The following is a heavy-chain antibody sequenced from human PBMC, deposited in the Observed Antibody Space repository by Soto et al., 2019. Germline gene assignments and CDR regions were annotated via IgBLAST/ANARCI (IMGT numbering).Heavy chain of an antibody. D-gene: IGHD3-22*01. CDR1: GGTFSSYA. J-gene: IGHJ4*02. Sequence: SVKVSCKASGGTFSSYAISWVRQAPGQGLEWMGGIIPIFGTANYAQKFQGRVTITADESTSTAYMELSSLRSEDTAVYYCARGGDDYYDSSGYPGFDYWGQGTLVTVSS. V-gene: IGHV1-69*13. CDR2: IIPIFGTA. CDR3: ARGGDDYYDSSGYPGFDY.